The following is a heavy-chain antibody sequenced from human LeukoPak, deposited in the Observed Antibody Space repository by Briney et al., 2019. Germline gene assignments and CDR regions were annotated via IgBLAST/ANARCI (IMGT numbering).Heavy chain of an antibody. D-gene: IGHD5-24*01. CDR2: INPNSGGT. J-gene: IGHJ4*02. CDR3: ARADLYLEGHDY. V-gene: IGHV1-2*02. CDR1: GYTFTGYY. Sequence: GASVKVSCKASGYTFTGYYMHWVRQAPGQGLEWMGWINPNSGGTNYAQKFQGRVTMARDTSISTAYMELSRLRSDDTAVYYCARADLYLEGHDYWGQGTLVTVSS.